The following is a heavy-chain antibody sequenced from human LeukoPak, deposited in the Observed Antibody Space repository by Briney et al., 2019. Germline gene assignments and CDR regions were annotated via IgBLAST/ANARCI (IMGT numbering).Heavy chain of an antibody. CDR2: IYHSGST. J-gene: IGHJ5*02. D-gene: IGHD1-7*01. CDR3: ARRPLELYNWFDP. CDR1: GYSISSGYY. Sequence: PSETLSLTCAVSGYSISSGYYWGWIRQPPGKGLEWIGSIYHSGSTYYNPSLKSRVTIPVDTSKNQFSLKLSSVTAADTAVYYCARRPLELYNWFDPWGQGTLVTVSS. V-gene: IGHV4-38-2*01.